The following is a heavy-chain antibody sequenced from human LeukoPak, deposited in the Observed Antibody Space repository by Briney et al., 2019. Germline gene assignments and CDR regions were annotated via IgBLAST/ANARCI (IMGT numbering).Heavy chain of an antibody. CDR2: INPSGGSR. D-gene: IGHD5-18*01. CDR3: AREIGPIQLHLWGSAFDY. J-gene: IGHJ4*02. V-gene: IGHV1-46*01. CDR1: GYTFSNYY. Sequence: GASVKVPCKASGYTFSNYYIHWVRQAPGQGLEWMGIINPSGGSRSYAQKFQGRLTVTRDTSTSTVYMELSSLRSEDTAVYYCAREIGPIQLHLWGSAFDYWGQGTLVTVSS.